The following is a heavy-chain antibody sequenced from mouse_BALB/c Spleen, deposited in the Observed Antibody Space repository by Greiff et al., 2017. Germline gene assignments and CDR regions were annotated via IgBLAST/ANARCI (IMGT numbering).Heavy chain of an antibody. D-gene: IGHD1-1*01. CDR3: ARDRDGSSYDGFAY. CDR2: IWAGGST. J-gene: IGHJ3*01. V-gene: IGHV2-9*02. CDR1: GFSLTSYG. Sequence: VQLQESGPGLVAPSQSLSITCTVSGFSLTSYGVHWVRQPPGKGLEWLGVIWAGGSTNYNSALMSRLSISKDNSKSQVFLKMNSLQTDDTAMYYCARDRDGSSYDGFAYWGQGTLVTVSA.